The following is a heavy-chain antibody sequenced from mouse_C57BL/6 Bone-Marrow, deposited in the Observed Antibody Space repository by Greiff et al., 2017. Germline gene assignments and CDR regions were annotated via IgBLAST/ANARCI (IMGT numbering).Heavy chain of an antibody. CDR3: ARPYYSNYWYFDV. V-gene: IGHV1-55*01. D-gene: IGHD2-5*01. J-gene: IGHJ1*03. Sequence: QVQLQQPGAELVKPGASVKMSCKASGYTFTSYWITWVKQRPGQGLEWIGDIYPGSGSNNNNEKFKSKATLTVDTSSSTAYMQLSSLTSEHSAVYYCARPYYSNYWYFDVWGTGTTVTVSS. CDR1: GYTFTSYW. CDR2: IYPGSGSN.